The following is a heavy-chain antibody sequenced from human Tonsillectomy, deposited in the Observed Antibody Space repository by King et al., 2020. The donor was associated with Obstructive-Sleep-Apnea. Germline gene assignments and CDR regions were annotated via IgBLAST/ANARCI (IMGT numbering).Heavy chain of an antibody. CDR1: GFTVSSNY. Sequence: VQLVESGGGLVQPGGSLRLSCAASGFTVSSNYMSWVRQAPGKGLEWVSVIYSGGSTYYADPVKGRFTISRANSKNTRYLQMNSLRAEDTAVYYCASGADTAMVTCDYWGQGTLVTVSS. D-gene: IGHD5-18*01. CDR2: IYSGGST. J-gene: IGHJ4*02. CDR3: ASGADTAMVTCDY. V-gene: IGHV3-66*01.